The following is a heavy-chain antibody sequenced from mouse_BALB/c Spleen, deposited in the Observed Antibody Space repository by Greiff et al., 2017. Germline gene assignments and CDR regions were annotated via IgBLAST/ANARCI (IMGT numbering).Heavy chain of an antibody. CDR1: GFTFSSYG. CDR3: ARDSNWYFDV. CDR2: INSNGGST. V-gene: IGHV5-6-3*01. J-gene: IGHJ1*01. Sequence: EVQRVESGGGLVQPGGSLKLSCAASGFTFSSYGMSWVRQTPDKRLELVATINSNGGSTYYPDSVKGRFTISRDNAKNTLYLQMSSLKSEDTAMYYCARDSNWYFDVWGAGTTVTVSS.